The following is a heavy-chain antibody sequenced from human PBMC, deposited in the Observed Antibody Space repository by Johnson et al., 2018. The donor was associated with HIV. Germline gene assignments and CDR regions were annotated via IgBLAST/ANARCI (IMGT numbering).Heavy chain of an antibody. D-gene: IGHD3-9*01. CDR3: TTDWPLRYFDWLFHDAFDV. J-gene: IGHJ3*01. CDR1: GFSFSDAW. CDR2: IKSKTDGGTT. Sequence: EQLVESGGGLVKPGGSLRLSCTVSGFSFSDAWMTWVRQAPGKGLEWVGRIKSKTDGGTTDYVAPVKGRFTISRDDSKNRMYLQMNSLKTDDTAVYYCTTDWPLRYFDWLFHDAFDVWGQGTVVTVSS. V-gene: IGHV3-15*01.